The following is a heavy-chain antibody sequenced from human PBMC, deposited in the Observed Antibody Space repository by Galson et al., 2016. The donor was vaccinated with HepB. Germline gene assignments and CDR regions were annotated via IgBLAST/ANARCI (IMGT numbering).Heavy chain of an antibody. Sequence: QSGAEVKKPGASVRVSCKSSGYTFTTYGINWVRQAPGQGLEWMGWISAYNGNTKYAQKLQGRVTMTTDTSTSTAHMELRGLRSDDTAVYYCAREKGWFTNPYYSGMDVWGQGTTVTVSS. CDR1: GYTFTTYG. V-gene: IGHV1-18*01. CDR3: AREKGWFTNPYYSGMDV. J-gene: IGHJ6*02. D-gene: IGHD6-19*01. CDR2: ISAYNGNT.